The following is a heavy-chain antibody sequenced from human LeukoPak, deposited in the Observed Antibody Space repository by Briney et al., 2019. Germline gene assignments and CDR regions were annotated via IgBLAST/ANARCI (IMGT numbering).Heavy chain of an antibody. CDR2: IRYDGSNK. CDR1: RFTFSSYG. CDR3: ARGRGYSSGWYGKVNWFDP. J-gene: IGHJ5*02. V-gene: IGHV3-30*02. D-gene: IGHD6-19*01. Sequence: GMSLRLSCAASRFTFSSYGMHWVRQAPGKGLEWVAFIRYDGSNKYYADSVKGRFTISRDNSKNTLYLQMNSLRAEDTAVYYCARGRGYSSGWYGKVNWFDPWGQGTLVTVSS.